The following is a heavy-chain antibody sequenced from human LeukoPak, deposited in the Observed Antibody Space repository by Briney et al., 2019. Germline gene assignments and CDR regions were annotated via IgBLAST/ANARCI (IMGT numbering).Heavy chain of an antibody. D-gene: IGHD6-13*01. Sequence: SETLSLTCTVSGGSISSSSYYWGWIRQPPGKGLEWIGSIYYSGSTYYNPSLKSRVTISVDTSKNQFSLKLSSVTAADTAVYYCARDGQPNFVYWGQGTLVTVSS. CDR1: GGSISSSSYY. CDR3: ARDGQPNFVY. J-gene: IGHJ4*02. V-gene: IGHV4-39*07. CDR2: IYYSGST.